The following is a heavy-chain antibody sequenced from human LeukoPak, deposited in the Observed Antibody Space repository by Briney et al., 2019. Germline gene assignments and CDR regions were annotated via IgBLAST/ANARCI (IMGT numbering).Heavy chain of an antibody. Sequence: GGSLRLSCAASGFTFSSYAMSWVRQAPGKGLEWVSYISSSGSTIYYADSVKGRFTISRDNAKNSLYLQMNSLRAEDTAVYYCASATSGWYFMGAFDIWGQGTMVTVSS. CDR2: ISSSGSTI. V-gene: IGHV3-48*03. CDR1: GFTFSSYA. D-gene: IGHD6-19*01. CDR3: ASATSGWYFMGAFDI. J-gene: IGHJ3*02.